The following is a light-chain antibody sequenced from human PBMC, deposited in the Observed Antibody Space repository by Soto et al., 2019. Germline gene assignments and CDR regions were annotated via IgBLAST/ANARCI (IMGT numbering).Light chain of an antibody. J-gene: IGLJ2*01. V-gene: IGLV2-14*01. CDR3: SSYTSRNTLV. CDR2: EVS. CDR1: SSDVGGYKY. Sequence: QSALTQPASVSGSPGQSITISCTGTSSDVGGYKYVSWYQHHTDKAPKLIIYEVSNRPSGVSPRFSGSKSGDTASLTISGLQPEDEADYFCSSYTSRNTLVFGGGTKLTVL.